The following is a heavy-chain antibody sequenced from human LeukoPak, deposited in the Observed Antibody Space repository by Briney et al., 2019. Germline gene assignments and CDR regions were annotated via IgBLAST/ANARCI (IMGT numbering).Heavy chain of an antibody. J-gene: IGHJ4*02. D-gene: IGHD6-19*01. Sequence: GGSLRLSCAASGFTFSSYAMSWVRQAPGKGLEWVSAISGSGGSTYYADSVKGRFTISRDNSKNTLYLQMNSLRAVDTAVYYCAKDRMRIAVAGTDYWAQGTLVTVSS. CDR2: ISGSGGST. V-gene: IGHV3-23*01. CDR1: GFTFSSYA. CDR3: AKDRMRIAVAGTDY.